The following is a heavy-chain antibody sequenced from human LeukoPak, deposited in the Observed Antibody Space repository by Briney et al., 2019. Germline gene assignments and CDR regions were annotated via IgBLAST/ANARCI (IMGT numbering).Heavy chain of an antibody. D-gene: IGHD3-10*01. V-gene: IGHV3-23*01. CDR1: GFTFSSYA. Sequence: PGGSLRLSCAASGFTFSSYAMSWVRQAPGKGLEWVSAISGSGGSTYYADSVKGRFTISRDNSKNTLYLHMNSLRAEDTAVYYCAKGLGSYHYGSGSPIDYWGQGTLVTVSS. J-gene: IGHJ4*02. CDR3: AKGLGSYHYGSGSPIDY. CDR2: ISGSGGST.